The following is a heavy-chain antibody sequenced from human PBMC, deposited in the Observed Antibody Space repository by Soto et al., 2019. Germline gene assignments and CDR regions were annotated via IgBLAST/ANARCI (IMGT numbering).Heavy chain of an antibody. CDR3: AREYGSSNMGTCPFHSMDV. D-gene: IGHD7-27*01. Sequence: QVQLVQSGPEVKKSGSSVKVSCKLSGGNLTSETISWVRQAPGQGLEWMGRIIPILGTATYAQKFQGRITITEDKSTNTGYLELISLTSEDTAVYFCAREYGSSNMGTCPFHSMDVWGTGTPVSFSS. CDR2: IIPILGTA. CDR1: GGNLTSET. V-gene: IGHV1-69*08. J-gene: IGHJ6*03.